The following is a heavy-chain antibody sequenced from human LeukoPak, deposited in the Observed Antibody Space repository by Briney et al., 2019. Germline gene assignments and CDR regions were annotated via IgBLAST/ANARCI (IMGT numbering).Heavy chain of an antibody. CDR2: IHSSGTVK. D-gene: IGHD5-12*01. J-gene: IGHJ4*02. Sequence: PGGSLRLSCVVSRFPFSIYEMNWVRQAPGKGQEWVSNIHSSGTVKYYSDSVKGRFSISRDNAKSSLYLQMNSLRVEDTAVYYCALLTVASDFDYWGQGALVTVSS. CDR1: RFPFSIYE. CDR3: ALLTVASDFDY. V-gene: IGHV3-48*03.